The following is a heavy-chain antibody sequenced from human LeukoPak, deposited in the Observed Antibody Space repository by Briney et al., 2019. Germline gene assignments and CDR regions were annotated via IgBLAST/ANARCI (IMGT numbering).Heavy chain of an antibody. CDR1: GYTFTGYY. V-gene: IGHV1-46*01. CDR3: ARGNGGATLDTLDY. Sequence: GASVKVSCKASGYTFTGYYVHWVRQAPGQGLEWMGIINPSGGSTSYAQKFQGRVTMTRDMSTSTVYMELGSLRSEDTAVYYCARGNGGATLDTLDYWGQGTLVTVSS. D-gene: IGHD1-26*01. CDR2: INPSGGST. J-gene: IGHJ4*02.